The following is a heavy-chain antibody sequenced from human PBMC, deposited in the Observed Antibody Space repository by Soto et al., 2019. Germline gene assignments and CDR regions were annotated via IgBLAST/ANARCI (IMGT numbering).Heavy chain of an antibody. CDR2: FYYSGST. CDR1: GGSISSSSYY. D-gene: IGHD5-12*01. J-gene: IGHJ6*03. V-gene: IGHV4-39*01. CDR3: ARMSVASRYTDV. Sequence: SETRSLTCIVSGGSISSSSYYWGWIRQPPGKGLEWIGSFYYSGSTYYSPSLKSRLTISGDTSKNQFSLRLSSVTAADTAVYYCARMSVASRYTDVWGKGTTVTVSS.